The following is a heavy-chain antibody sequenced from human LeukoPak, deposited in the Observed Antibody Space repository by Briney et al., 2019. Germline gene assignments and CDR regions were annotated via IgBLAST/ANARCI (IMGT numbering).Heavy chain of an antibody. D-gene: IGHD2-15*01. CDR1: GFTFDDYA. V-gene: IGHV3-9*01. CDR3: AKVSGSTPIVYFDY. J-gene: IGHJ4*02. CDR2: ISWNSGSI. Sequence: GRSLRLPCAASGFTFDDYAMHWVRQAPGKGLEWVSGISWNSGSIGYADSVKGRFTISRDNAKNSLYLQMNSLRAEDTALYYCAKVSGSTPIVYFDYWGQGTLVTVSS.